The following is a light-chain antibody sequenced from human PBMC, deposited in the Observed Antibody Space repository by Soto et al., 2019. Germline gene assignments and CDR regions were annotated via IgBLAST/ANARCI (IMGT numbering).Light chain of an antibody. CDR2: GAF. Sequence: DIQMTQSPSSLSAFVGDRVTITCRASQRIANFLNWYQQKPGQAPQLLVYGAFSLKSGVPSRFSGSGSGTDFTLTISSLQPEDFATYYCQQSYNTPRTFGQGTNAEIK. CDR1: QRIANF. V-gene: IGKV1-39*01. J-gene: IGKJ2*01. CDR3: QQSYNTPRT.